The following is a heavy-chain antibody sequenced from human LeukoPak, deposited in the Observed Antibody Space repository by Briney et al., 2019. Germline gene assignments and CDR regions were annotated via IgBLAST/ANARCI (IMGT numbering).Heavy chain of an antibody. CDR1: GGSISSGDYY. V-gene: IGHV4-30-4*08. Sequence: SETLSLTCTVSGGSISSGDYYWSWIRQPPGKGLEWIGYIYYSGSTYYNPSLKSRVTISVDTSKNQFSLKLSSVTAADTAVYYCARGKLSNGRNWFDPWGQGTLVTVSS. CDR3: ARGKLSNGRNWFDP. J-gene: IGHJ5*02. CDR2: IYYSGST. D-gene: IGHD3-22*01.